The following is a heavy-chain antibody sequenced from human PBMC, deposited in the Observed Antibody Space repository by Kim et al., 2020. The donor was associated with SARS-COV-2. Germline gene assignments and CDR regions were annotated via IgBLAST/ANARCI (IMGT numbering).Heavy chain of an antibody. CDR3: ARELGPTGYYYGMDV. D-gene: IGHD7-27*01. J-gene: IGHJ6*02. CDR1: GFTVSSNY. CDR2: IYSGGST. Sequence: GGSLRLSCAASGFTVSSNYMSWVRQAPGKGLEWVSVIYSGGSTYYADSVKGRFTISRDNSKNTRYLQMNSLRAEDTAVYYCARELGPTGYYYGMDVWCQGATVTVSS. V-gene: IGHV3-53*01.